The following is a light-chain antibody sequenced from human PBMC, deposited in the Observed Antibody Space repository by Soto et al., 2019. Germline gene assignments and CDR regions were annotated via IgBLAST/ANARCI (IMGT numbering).Light chain of an antibody. CDR1: QSISSSY. V-gene: IGKV3-20*01. CDR2: GAS. Sequence: EIVLTQSPGTLSLSPGERATLSCRASQSISSSYLACFQQEPGQAPRLLIYGASTRATGIPDRFSGSGSGTDFTLTISGLEPEDFAVYYGQQYGPTPPYTFGQGTELEIK. CDR3: QQYGPTPPYT. J-gene: IGKJ2*01.